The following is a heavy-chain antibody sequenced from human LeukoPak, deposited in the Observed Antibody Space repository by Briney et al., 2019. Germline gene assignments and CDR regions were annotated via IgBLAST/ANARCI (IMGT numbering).Heavy chain of an antibody. CDR2: IYNSGSS. D-gene: IGHD6-19*01. J-gene: IGHJ6*03. CDR1: GGSISSYY. V-gene: IGHV4-59*08. Sequence: PAETLTLTCTVSGGSISSYYWSWIRQPPGKGLEWIGYIYNSGSSSYHPSLERRVTISVDTSKNTFSLKLTSVTAADTAVYYCARPYRTSWSGNFYYMDVWGKGTTVTVSS. CDR3: ARPYRTSWSGNFYYMDV.